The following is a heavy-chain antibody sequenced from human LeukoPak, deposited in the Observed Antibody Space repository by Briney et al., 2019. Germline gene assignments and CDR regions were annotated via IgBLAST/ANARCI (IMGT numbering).Heavy chain of an antibody. D-gene: IGHD6-6*01. CDR3: ARNGYSSSSLSWFDP. CDR1: GGTFSSYA. CDR2: IIPIFGTA. Sequence: ASVKVSCKASGGTFSSYATSWFRQSPGQGLEWMGGIIPIFGTANYAQKFQGRVTITTDESTSTAYMELSSLRSEDTAVYYCARNGYSSSSLSWFDPWGQGTLVTVSS. V-gene: IGHV1-69*05. J-gene: IGHJ5*02.